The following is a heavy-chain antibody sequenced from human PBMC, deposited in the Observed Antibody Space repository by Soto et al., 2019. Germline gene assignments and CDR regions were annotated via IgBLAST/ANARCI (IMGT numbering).Heavy chain of an antibody. Sequence: QVQLQESGPGLMKPSQTLSLTCTVSGDSISSGDYYWSWIRQPPGKGLEWIGYIYYSGSTYYNPSLKSRVTISVDTSKNQFSLKLSSVTAADTAVYYCARDLAAAGTPGVLGWFDPWGQGTLVTVSS. J-gene: IGHJ5*02. CDR3: ARDLAAAGTPGVLGWFDP. CDR1: GDSISSGDYY. D-gene: IGHD6-13*01. CDR2: IYYSGST. V-gene: IGHV4-30-4*01.